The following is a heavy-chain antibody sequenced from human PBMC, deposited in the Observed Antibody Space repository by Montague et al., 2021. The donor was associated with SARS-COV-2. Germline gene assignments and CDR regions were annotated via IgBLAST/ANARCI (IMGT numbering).Heavy chain of an antibody. V-gene: IGHV4-59*01. CDR3: ARDSGECSRTTCYRPYYYGLAV. Sequence: SETLSLTCNVSDDSMGGYYGSWIRQSPGKGLEWIGYLYYSGRTSINPSLRSAVSLSADTSKNQVSLKITSVTTADMAVYYCARDSGECSRTTCYRPYYYGLAVWGQGTTVTVSS. J-gene: IGHJ6*02. CDR1: DDSMGGYY. D-gene: IGHD3-16*02. CDR2: LYYSGRT.